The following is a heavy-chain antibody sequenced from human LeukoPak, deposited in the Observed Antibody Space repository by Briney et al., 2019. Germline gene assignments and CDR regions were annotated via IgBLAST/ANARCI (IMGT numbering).Heavy chain of an antibody. CDR3: ARESSSGYFDY. D-gene: IGHD6-19*01. Sequence: SETLSLTCTVSGGSISSYYWSWIRQPPGKGLEWIGYIYYSGSTNYNPSLKSRVTISVDTSKNQFSLKLSSVAAADTAVYYCARESSSGYFDYWGQGTLVTVSS. CDR1: GGSISSYY. V-gene: IGHV4-59*01. CDR2: IYYSGST. J-gene: IGHJ4*02.